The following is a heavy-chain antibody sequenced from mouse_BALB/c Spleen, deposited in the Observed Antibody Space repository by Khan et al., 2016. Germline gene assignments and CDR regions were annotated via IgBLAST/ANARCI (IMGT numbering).Heavy chain of an antibody. J-gene: IGHJ3*01. CDR3: AREKFLGFAY. V-gene: IGHV5-17*02. Sequence: EVVLVESGFFFFPPFFSRQLSFAASFFTFSSFGMHWVRQAPEKGLEWVAYISSGSSTIYYADTVKGRFTISRDNPKNTLFLQMTSLRSEDTAMYYCAREKFLGFAYWGQGTLVTVSA. D-gene: IGHD2-10*02. CDR1: FFTFSSFG. CDR2: ISSGSSTI.